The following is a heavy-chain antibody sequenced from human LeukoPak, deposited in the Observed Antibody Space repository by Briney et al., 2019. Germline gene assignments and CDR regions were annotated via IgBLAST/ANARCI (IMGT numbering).Heavy chain of an antibody. CDR1: GYTFTGYY. D-gene: IGHD5-12*01. Sequence: ASVKVSCKASGYTFTGYYMHWVRQAPGQGLEWMGWINPNSGGTNYAQKFQGRVTMTRDTSISTAYMELSRLRSEDTAVYFCARDDVVAGPFYYYGMDVWGQGTTVTVSS. J-gene: IGHJ6*02. CDR3: ARDDVVAGPFYYYGMDV. CDR2: INPNSGGT. V-gene: IGHV1-2*02.